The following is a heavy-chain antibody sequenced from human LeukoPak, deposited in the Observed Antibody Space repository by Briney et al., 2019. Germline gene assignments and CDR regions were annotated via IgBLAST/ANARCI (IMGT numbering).Heavy chain of an antibody. CDR1: GFTLSSYG. Sequence: GRSLRLSCAASGFTLSSYGMHWVRQGPGKGLEWVAFIWYDGSNKYYADSVKGRFTISRDNSKNTLYLQMNSLRAEDTAVYSCARVSPPADPYTYYYDSSGSFFDYWGQGTLLTVSS. V-gene: IGHV3-33*01. D-gene: IGHD3-22*01. CDR2: IWYDGSNK. J-gene: IGHJ4*02. CDR3: ARVSPPADPYTYYYDSSGSFFDY.